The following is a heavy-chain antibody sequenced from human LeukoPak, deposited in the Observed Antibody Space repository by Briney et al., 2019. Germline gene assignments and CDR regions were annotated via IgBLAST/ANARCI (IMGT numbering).Heavy chain of an antibody. D-gene: IGHD3-22*01. CDR1: GFTFTVYW. CDR2: INHDGTEK. V-gene: IGHV3-7*01. J-gene: IGHJ4*02. Sequence: GGSLRLSCKASGFTFTVYWMTWVRQAPGKGLEWVANINHDGTEKYYVDSVKGRFTISRENAKNSLFLQMCSLRAEDTAVYYCARGRFYHDSPEWGQGTLVTVSS. CDR3: ARGRFYHDSPE.